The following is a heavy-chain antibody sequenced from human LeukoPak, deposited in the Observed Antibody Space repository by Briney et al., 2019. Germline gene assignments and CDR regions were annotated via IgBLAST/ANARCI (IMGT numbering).Heavy chain of an antibody. CDR3: AGRTRYYYYYGMDV. D-gene: IGHD1-14*01. J-gene: IGHJ6*02. V-gene: IGHV4-59*01. CDR2: IYYSGST. Sequence: SETLSLTCTVSGGSISSYYWSWIRQPPGKGLEWIGYIYYSGSTNYNPSLKSRVTISVDTSRNQFSLKLSSVTAADTAVYYCAGRTRYYYYYGMDVWGQGTTVTVSS. CDR1: GGSISSYY.